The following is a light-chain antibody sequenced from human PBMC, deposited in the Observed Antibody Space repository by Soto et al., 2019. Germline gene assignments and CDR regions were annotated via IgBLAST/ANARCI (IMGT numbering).Light chain of an antibody. V-gene: IGLV4-69*01. Sequence: QPVLTQSPSASASLGASVKLTCTLSSGHSSYAIAWHQQQPEKGPRYLMKLNSDGSHSKGDGIPDRFSGSSSGAERYLTISGLQSEDEADYYCQTWGTGIHWVFGGGTKVTVL. CDR3: QTWGTGIHWV. CDR2: LNSDGSH. J-gene: IGLJ3*02. CDR1: SGHSSYA.